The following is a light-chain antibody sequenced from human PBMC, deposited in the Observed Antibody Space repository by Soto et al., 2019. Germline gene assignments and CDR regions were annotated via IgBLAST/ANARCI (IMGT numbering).Light chain of an antibody. CDR1: SSDVGSYNL. V-gene: IGLV2-23*02. CDR3: CSYAGSSTPYV. CDR2: EVS. J-gene: IGLJ1*01. Sequence: QSALTQPASVSGSPGQSITISCTGTSSDVGSYNLVSWYQQHPGKAPKLMICEVSKRHSGVSNRFSGSKSGNTASLTISGLQAEDEADYYCCSYAGSSTPYVFGTGTKLTVL.